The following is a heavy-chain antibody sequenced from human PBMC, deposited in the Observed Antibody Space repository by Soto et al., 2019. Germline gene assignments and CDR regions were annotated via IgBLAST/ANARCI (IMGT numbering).Heavy chain of an antibody. J-gene: IGHJ4*02. V-gene: IGHV3-9*01. CDR1: GFSFDDYA. CDR3: AKGARWSGRGYFDY. CDR2: ISWNSGSI. D-gene: IGHD1-26*01. Sequence: PGGSLRLSCAASGFSFDDYAMHWVRQAPGKGLEWVSGISWNSGSIGYADSVKGRFTISRDNAKNSLYLQMNSLRAEDTALYYCAKGARWSGRGYFDYWGQGTLVTVSS.